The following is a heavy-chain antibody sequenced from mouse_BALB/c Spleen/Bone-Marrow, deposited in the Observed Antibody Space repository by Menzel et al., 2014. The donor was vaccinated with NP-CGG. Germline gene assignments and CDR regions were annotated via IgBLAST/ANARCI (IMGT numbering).Heavy chain of an antibody. CDR2: IYPGDGDT. CDR3: ARGGISVDY. Sequence: QVQLQQSGAELVKPGASVKLSCTASGFNIKDTYMHWVKQRPGQGLEWTGQIYPGDGDTDFNGKFKGKATLTADRSSNTAYMEFSSLTSEDSAVYFCARGGISVDYWGQGTTLTVSS. J-gene: IGHJ2*01. CDR1: GFNIKDTY. V-gene: IGHV1-80*01.